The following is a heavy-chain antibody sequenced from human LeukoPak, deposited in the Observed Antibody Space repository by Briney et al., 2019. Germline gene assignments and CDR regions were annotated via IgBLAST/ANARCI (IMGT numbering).Heavy chain of an antibody. CDR1: GFTFSDYS. J-gene: IGHJ4*02. Sequence: GGSLRLSCAASGFTFSDYSMNWVRQALGKGLEWVSSISSSSSYIYYADFVKGRFTISRDNAKNTLYLQMNSLRAEDTAVYYCVRDFMYSTACTGCWGQGTLVTVSS. D-gene: IGHD4-11*01. V-gene: IGHV3-21*01. CDR2: ISSSSSYI. CDR3: VRDFMYSTACTGC.